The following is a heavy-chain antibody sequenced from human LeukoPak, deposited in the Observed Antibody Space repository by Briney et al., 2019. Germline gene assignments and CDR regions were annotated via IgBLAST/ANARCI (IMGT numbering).Heavy chain of an antibody. CDR2: IFPKNGGT. J-gene: IGHJ4*02. D-gene: IGHD1-7*01. Sequence: ASVKVSCKASGYTFTPYYIYWVRQAPGQGLEWMGWIFPKNGGTSYAQKFQGRVTMTRDTSTGIVNMEMSRLRPDDTAVYYCVRENWYYDYWGQGTLVTVSS. V-gene: IGHV1-2*02. CDR3: VRENWYYDY. CDR1: GYTFTPYY.